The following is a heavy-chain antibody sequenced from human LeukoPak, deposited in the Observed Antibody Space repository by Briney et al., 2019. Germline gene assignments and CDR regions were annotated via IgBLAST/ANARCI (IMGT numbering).Heavy chain of an antibody. CDR1: GFTFSSYE. J-gene: IGHJ6*03. D-gene: IGHD5-24*01. Sequence: GGSLRLSCAASGFTFSSYEMNWVRQAPGKGLEWVSSISSGGATIYYADSVKGRFTNSRDNAKNSLYLQMNSLRAEDTAVYYCGRAVAESRGYYYYMDVWGKGTTVTISS. V-gene: IGHV3-48*03. CDR3: GRAVAESRGYYYYMDV. CDR2: ISSGGATI.